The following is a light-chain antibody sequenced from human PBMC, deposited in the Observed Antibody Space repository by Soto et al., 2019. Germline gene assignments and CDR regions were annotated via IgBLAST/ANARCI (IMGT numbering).Light chain of an antibody. J-gene: IGLJ1*01. CDR2: EVS. CDR1: SSDVGDYNH. Sequence: QSVLTQTPSASGSPGQSVTISCTGTSSDVGDYNHVSWYQQHPGKAPKLMIYEVSKRPSWVPDRFSGSKSGNTASLTVSGLQAEDEADYYCSSYAGSSSNSYVFGTGTKVTVL. CDR3: SSYAGSSSNSYV. V-gene: IGLV2-8*01.